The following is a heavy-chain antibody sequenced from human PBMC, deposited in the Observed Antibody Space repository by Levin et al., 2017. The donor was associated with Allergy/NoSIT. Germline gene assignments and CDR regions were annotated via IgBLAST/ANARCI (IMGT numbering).Heavy chain of an antibody. CDR1: GFTFSSYA. CDR3: AKSARQLLGAYYYYGMDV. Sequence: LSLTCAASGFTFSSYAMSWVRRAPGKGLEWVSAISGSGGSTYYADSVKGRFTISRDNSKNTLYLQMNSLRAEDTAVYYCAKSARQLLGAYYYYGMDVWGQGTTVTVSS. D-gene: IGHD6-6*01. J-gene: IGHJ6*02. CDR2: ISGSGGST. V-gene: IGHV3-23*01.